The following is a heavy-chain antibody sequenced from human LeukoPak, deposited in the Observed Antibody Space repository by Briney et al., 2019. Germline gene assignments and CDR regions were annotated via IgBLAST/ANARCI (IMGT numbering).Heavy chain of an antibody. CDR2: INPSGGST. J-gene: IGHJ6*02. CDR1: GYTFTSYY. D-gene: IGHD3-3*01. Sequence: ASVKVSCKASGYTFTSYYMHWVRQAPGQGLEWMGIINPSGGSTNYAQKLQGRVTMTTDTSTSTAYMELRSLRSDDTAVYYCARDPPPYYDFWSGFLDYYYYYGMDVWGQGTTVTVSS. CDR3: ARDPPPYYDFWSGFLDYYYYYGMDV. V-gene: IGHV1-46*01.